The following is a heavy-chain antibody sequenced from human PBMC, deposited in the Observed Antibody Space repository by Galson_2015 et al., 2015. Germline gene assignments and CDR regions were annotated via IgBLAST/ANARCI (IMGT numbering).Heavy chain of an antibody. CDR3: ARDGPGVLRFLDV. Sequence: PLRLSCAASGFTFRDYSMNWVRQAPGKGLEWISYISNGGSTIYYADSVKGRFTISRDNAKNSLYLQMNSLRDEDTAVYYCARDGPGVLRFLDVWGKGTTVTVSS. V-gene: IGHV3-48*02. J-gene: IGHJ6*04. D-gene: IGHD3-3*01. CDR2: ISNGGSTI. CDR1: GFTFRDYS.